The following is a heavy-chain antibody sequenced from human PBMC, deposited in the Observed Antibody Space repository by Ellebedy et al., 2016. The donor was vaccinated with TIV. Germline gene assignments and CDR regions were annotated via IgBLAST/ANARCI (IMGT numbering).Heavy chain of an antibody. D-gene: IGHD3-22*01. Sequence: GESLKISCAASGFTFSSYGMHWVRQAPGKGLEWVAVIWYDGSNKYYADSVKGRFTISRDNSKNTLYLQMNSLRAEDTAVDYCARDGGDYYDSSGPFDYWGQGTLVTVSS. CDR3: ARDGGDYYDSSGPFDY. V-gene: IGHV3-33*01. CDR2: IWYDGSNK. CDR1: GFTFSSYG. J-gene: IGHJ4*02.